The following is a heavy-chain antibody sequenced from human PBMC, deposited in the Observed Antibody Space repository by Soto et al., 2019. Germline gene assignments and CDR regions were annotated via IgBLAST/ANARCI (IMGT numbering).Heavy chain of an antibody. V-gene: IGHV1-18*01. Sequence: ASVKVSCKASGYTFTSYGISWVRQAPGQGLEWMGWISAYNGNTNYAQKLQGRVTMTTDTSTSTAYMELRSLRSDDTAVYYCARDMIAAADYNWFDPWGQGTLVTVSS. D-gene: IGHD6-13*01. CDR1: GYTFTSYG. CDR2: ISAYNGNT. CDR3: ARDMIAAADYNWFDP. J-gene: IGHJ5*02.